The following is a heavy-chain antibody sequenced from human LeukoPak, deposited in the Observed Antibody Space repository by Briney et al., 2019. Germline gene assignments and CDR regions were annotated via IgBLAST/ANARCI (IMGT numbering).Heavy chain of an antibody. Sequence: PSETLSLTCAVYGGSFNGYYWSWIRQSPGKGVEWIGEIDHSGRTNSNPSLKSRVIISVDMSKNQFSLRLTSVTAADTAVYFCASEQTISGGTRLDYWGQGTLVIVSS. CDR2: IDHSGRT. D-gene: IGHD3-3*02. J-gene: IGHJ4*02. V-gene: IGHV4-34*01. CDR3: ASEQTISGGTRLDY. CDR1: GGSFNGYY.